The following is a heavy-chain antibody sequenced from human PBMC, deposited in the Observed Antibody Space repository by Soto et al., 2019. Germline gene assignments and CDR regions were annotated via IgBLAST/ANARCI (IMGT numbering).Heavy chain of an antibody. V-gene: IGHV4-59*01. CDR1: GGSISPYY. J-gene: IGHJ4*02. CDR3: ARASYYSDSFGYFLDS. CDR2: IYYSGST. Sequence: PSETLSLTCTVSGGSISPYYWSWIRQTPGKGLEWIAYIYYSGSTNYNPSLKSRVTTSVDTSKNQCSLKLSSVTAADTAVYYCARASYYSDSFGYFLDSWGQGTLVTVSS. D-gene: IGHD3-22*01.